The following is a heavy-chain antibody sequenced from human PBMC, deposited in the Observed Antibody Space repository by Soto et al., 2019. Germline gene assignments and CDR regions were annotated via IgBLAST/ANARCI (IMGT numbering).Heavy chain of an antibody. J-gene: IGHJ6*02. CDR3: ARDQKGIWLGELPSYGMDV. Sequence: ASVKVSCKASGYTFTGYYMHWVRQAPGQGLEWMGWINPNSGGTNYAQKFQGWVTMTRDTSISTAYMELSRLRSDDTAVYYCARDQKGIWLGELPSYGMDVWGQGTTVTVSS. CDR2: INPNSGGT. V-gene: IGHV1-2*04. D-gene: IGHD3-10*01. CDR1: GYTFTGYY.